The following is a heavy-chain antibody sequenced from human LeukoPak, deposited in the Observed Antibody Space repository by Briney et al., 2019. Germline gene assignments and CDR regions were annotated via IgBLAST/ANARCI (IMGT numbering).Heavy chain of an antibody. CDR1: GFNFRSYG. CDR2: IGGSTNTI. Sequence: GGSLRLSCATSGFNFRSYGMNWVRQAPGKGLEWISYIGGSTNTIYYADSVKGRFTISRDNAKNSLYLQMNSLRAEDTAVYYCAALVGATLAGVYYFDYWGHGTLVTVSS. V-gene: IGHV3-48*01. CDR3: AALVGATLAGVYYFDY. D-gene: IGHD1-26*01. J-gene: IGHJ4*01.